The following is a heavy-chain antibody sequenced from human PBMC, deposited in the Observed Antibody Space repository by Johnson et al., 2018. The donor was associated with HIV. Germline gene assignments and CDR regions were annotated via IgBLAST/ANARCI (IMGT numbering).Heavy chain of an antibody. D-gene: IGHD1-26*01. Sequence: VHLVESGGGVVRPGGSLRLSCAASGFTFDDYGMSWVRQAPGKGLEWVSGINWNGGSTGYADSVKGRFTISRDNAKNSLYLQMNSLRAEDTALYYCVRVNSGSYHDAFDIWGQGTMVTVSS. J-gene: IGHJ3*02. CDR3: VRVNSGSYHDAFDI. CDR2: INWNGGST. CDR1: GFTFDDYG. V-gene: IGHV3-20*04.